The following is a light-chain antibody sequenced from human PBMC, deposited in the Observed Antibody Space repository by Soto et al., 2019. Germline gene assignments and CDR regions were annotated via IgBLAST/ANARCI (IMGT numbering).Light chain of an antibody. CDR1: QSVSSN. CDR2: GAS. CDR3: QQYNTWPPIT. Sequence: EIVMTQSPATLSVSPGERATLSCRASQSVSSNLAWYQQKPGQAPRLLIFGASTRATGIPARFSGSGSGPEFTLTISSLKSEDFAVYYCQQYNTWPPITFGPGTRLDIK. J-gene: IGKJ5*01. V-gene: IGKV3-15*01.